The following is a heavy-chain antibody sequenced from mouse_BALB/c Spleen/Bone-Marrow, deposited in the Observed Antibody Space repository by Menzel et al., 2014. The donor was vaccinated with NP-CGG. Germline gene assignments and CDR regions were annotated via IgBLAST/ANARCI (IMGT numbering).Heavy chain of an antibody. CDR3: AMITFTMDY. CDR2: INPSIGYA. CDR1: GHTFSTYW. Sequence: QVQLQQSGAELAKPGASVKMSCKASGHTFSTYWMHWVKQRPGQGLEWIGYINPSIGYADYVQKFKDKATLTADNSSSIVYMQLSSLTSEDSAIYYCAMITFTMDYWGQGTPVTVSS. V-gene: IGHV1-7*01. J-gene: IGHJ4*01. D-gene: IGHD2-4*01.